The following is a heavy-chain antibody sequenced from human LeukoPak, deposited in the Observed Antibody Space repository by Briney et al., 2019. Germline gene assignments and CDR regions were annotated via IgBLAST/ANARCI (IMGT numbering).Heavy chain of an antibody. J-gene: IGHJ4*02. Sequence: SETLSLTCTVSGGSISSYYWSWIRQPAGKGPEWIGRIYTSGSTNYDPSLKSRVTMSVDTSKNQFSLKLSSVTAADTAVYYCARGTPNQLLYHPFDYWGQGTLVTVSS. CDR2: IYTSGST. CDR3: ARGTPNQLLYHPFDY. D-gene: IGHD2-2*02. V-gene: IGHV4-4*07. CDR1: GGSISSYY.